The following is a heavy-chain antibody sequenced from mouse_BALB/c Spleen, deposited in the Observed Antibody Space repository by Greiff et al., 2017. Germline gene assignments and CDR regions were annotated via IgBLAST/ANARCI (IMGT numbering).Heavy chain of an antibody. V-gene: IGHV1-18*01. CDR2: INPNNGGT. CDR1: GYTFTDYN. CDR3: ARRDSRRGFAY. Sequence: EVQLQESGPELVKPGASVKIPCKASGYTFTDYNMDWVKQSHGKSLEWIGDINPNNGGTIYNQKFKGKATLTVDKSSSTAYMELRSLTSEDTAVYYCARRDSRRGFAYWGQGTLVTVSA. J-gene: IGHJ3*01.